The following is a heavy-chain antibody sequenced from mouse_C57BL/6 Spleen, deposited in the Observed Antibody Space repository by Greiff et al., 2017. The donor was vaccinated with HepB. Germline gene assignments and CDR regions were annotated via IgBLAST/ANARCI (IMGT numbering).Heavy chain of an antibody. CDR2: IDPENGDT. D-gene: IGHD1-1*01. CDR3: TTFPPSSYYAMDY. Sequence: VQLKESGAELVRPGASVKLSCTASGFNIKDDYMHWVKQRPEQGLEWIGWIDPENGDTEYASKFQGKATITADTSSNTAYLQLSSLTSEDTAVYYCTTFPPSSYYAMDYWGQGTSVTVAS. CDR1: GFNIKDDY. V-gene: IGHV14-4*01. J-gene: IGHJ4*01.